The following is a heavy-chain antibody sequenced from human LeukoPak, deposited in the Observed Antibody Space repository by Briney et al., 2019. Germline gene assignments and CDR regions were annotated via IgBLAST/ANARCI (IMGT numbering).Heavy chain of an antibody. CDR3: ARAPVPRYCSGGSCPRGAFDI. V-gene: IGHV4-30-2*01. CDR1: GGSISSGGYS. Sequence: SQTLSLTCAVSGGSISSGGYSWSWIRQPPGKGLEWIGYIYHSGSTYYNPSLKSRVTISVDRSKNQFSLKLSSVTAADTAVYYCARAPVPRYCSGGSCPRGAFDIWGQGTMVTVSS. CDR2: IYHSGST. J-gene: IGHJ3*02. D-gene: IGHD2-15*01.